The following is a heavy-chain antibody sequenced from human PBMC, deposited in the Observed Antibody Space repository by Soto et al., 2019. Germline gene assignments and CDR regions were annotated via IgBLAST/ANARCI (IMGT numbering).Heavy chain of an antibody. CDR3: ARHPSGYEWEHYYMDV. CDR2: IYPGDSDT. D-gene: IGHD5-12*01. Sequence: GESLKISCKGSGYSFTSYWIGWVRQMPGKGLEWMGIIYPGDSDTRYGPSFQGQVTISADKSISTAYLQWSSLKASDTAMYYCARHPSGYEWEHYYMDVWGKGTTVTVSS. V-gene: IGHV5-51*01. J-gene: IGHJ6*03. CDR1: GYSFTSYW.